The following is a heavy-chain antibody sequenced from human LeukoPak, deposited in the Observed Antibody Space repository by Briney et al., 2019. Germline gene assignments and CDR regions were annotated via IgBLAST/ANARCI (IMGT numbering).Heavy chain of an antibody. CDR1: GFTFSNYW. Sequence: PGGSLRLSCAASGFTFSNYWMHWVRQSPGKGLVWVSRISSDGTNTNYADSVKGRFTISRDNAENTLYLQMTSLRAEDTAVYYCARDPGHSNYINDYWGQGTLVTVPS. D-gene: IGHD4-11*01. V-gene: IGHV3-74*01. CDR2: ISSDGTNT. J-gene: IGHJ4*02. CDR3: ARDPGHSNYINDY.